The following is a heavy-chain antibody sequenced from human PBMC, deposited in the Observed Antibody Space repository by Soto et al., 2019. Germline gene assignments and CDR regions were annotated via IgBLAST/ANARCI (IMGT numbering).Heavy chain of an antibody. CDR3: GRDGVLNTPLGLFDP. Sequence: QVQLVQSGAEVKKPGASVKVSCKASGYTFIGYYIHWVRQAPGQGLEWMGRINPRSGDTTYAKKFQGRLTMTRDTSISKAYLELSCLRSYDTAVDYCGRDGVLNTPLGLFDPWGQGSLVTVSS. CDR1: GYTFIGYY. J-gene: IGHJ5*02. V-gene: IGHV1-2*06. D-gene: IGHD2-2*02. CDR2: INPRSGDT.